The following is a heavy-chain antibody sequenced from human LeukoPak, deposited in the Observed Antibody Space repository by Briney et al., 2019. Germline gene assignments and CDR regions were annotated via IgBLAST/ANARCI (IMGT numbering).Heavy chain of an antibody. CDR1: GYTFTGYY. D-gene: IGHD6-19*01. CDR2: INPNSGGT. Sequence: ASVKVSCKASGYTFTGYYMHWVRQAPGQGLEWMGRINPNSGGTNYAQKVQGRVTMTRDTSISTAYMELSRLRSDDTAVYYCARPIAVAGTTWFDPWGQGTLVTVSS. CDR3: ARPIAVAGTTWFDP. V-gene: IGHV1-2*06. J-gene: IGHJ5*02.